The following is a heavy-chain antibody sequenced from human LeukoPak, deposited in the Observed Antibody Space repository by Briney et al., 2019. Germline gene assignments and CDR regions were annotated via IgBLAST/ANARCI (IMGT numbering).Heavy chain of an antibody. CDR2: INPSGGST. V-gene: IGHV1-46*01. CDR1: GYTFTSYY. Sequence: GASVKVSCKASGYTFTSYYVHWVRQPPGQGLEWMRIINPSGGSTTYAQKFQGRVTMTRDTSTSTVYMELSSLRSEDTAVYYCARVRFSSGWYIAFDMWGQGTMVTVSS. J-gene: IGHJ3*02. D-gene: IGHD6-19*01. CDR3: ARVRFSSGWYIAFDM.